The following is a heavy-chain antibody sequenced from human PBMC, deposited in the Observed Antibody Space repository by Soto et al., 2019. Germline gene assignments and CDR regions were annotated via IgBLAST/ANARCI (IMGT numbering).Heavy chain of an antibody. Sequence: QDQLVQSGAEVKKPGASVTVSCKASGYSFTNYGITWVRQAPGQGLEWMGWISAFNGNTHYAQKLQGRVTMTTDASTSTAYMELRSLRSDATAVYYCARDRGVAPPVAGNTHYYYYMDAWGKGTTVIVSS. D-gene: IGHD6-19*01. CDR1: GYSFTNYG. J-gene: IGHJ6*03. V-gene: IGHV1-18*01. CDR3: ARDRGVAPPVAGNTHYYYYMDA. CDR2: ISAFNGNT.